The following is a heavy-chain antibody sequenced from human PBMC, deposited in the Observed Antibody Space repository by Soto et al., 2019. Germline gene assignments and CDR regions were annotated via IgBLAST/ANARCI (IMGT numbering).Heavy chain of an antibody. D-gene: IGHD6-13*01. CDR1: GYTFTSYY. CDR2: INPSGGST. Sequence: ASVKVSCKASGYTFTSYYMHWVRQAPGQGLEWMGIINPSGGSTSYAQKFQGRVTMTRDTSTSTVYMELSSLRSEDTAVYYCARGESSSSWENYYYYYGMDVWGQGTTVTVSS. J-gene: IGHJ6*02. CDR3: ARGESSSSWENYYYYYGMDV. V-gene: IGHV1-46*01.